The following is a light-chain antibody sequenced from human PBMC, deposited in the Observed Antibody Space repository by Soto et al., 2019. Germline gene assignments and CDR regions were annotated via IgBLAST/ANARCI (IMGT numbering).Light chain of an antibody. V-gene: IGKV3-20*01. CDR2: GAS. Sequence: EIVLTQSPGTLSLSPGERATLSCRASQSVSSSYLAWYQQKPGQAPRPLIYGASSRAIGIPDRFSGSGSGTDFTLTISRLEPEDFAVYYCQQSGSSPWTFGQGTKV. CDR1: QSVSSSY. CDR3: QQSGSSPWT. J-gene: IGKJ1*01.